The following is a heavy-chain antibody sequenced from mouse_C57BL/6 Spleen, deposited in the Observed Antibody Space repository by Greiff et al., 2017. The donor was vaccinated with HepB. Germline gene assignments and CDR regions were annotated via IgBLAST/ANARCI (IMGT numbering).Heavy chain of an antibody. D-gene: IGHD2-1*01. V-gene: IGHV1-82*01. Sequence: QVQLQQSGPELVKPGASVKISCKASGYAFSSSWMNWVKQRPGKGLEWIGRIYPGDGDTNYNGKFKGKATLTADKSSSTAYMQLSSLTSEDYAVYFCARNGNYWYFDGWGTGTTVTVSS. CDR2: IYPGDGDT. J-gene: IGHJ1*03. CDR1: GYAFSSSW. CDR3: ARNGNYWYFDG.